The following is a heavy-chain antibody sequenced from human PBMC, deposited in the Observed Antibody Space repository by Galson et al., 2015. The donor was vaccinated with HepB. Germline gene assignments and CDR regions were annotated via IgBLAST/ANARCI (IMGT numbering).Heavy chain of an antibody. CDR2: IYWDDDK. V-gene: IGHV2-5*02. J-gene: IGHJ5*02. Sequence: PALVKPTQTLTLTCTFSGFSLSTSGVGVGWIRQPPGKALEWLALIYWDDDKRYSPSLKSRLTITKDTSKNQVVLTMTDMDPVDTATYYCAHSPRGVVPAAPPARPYNWFDPWGQGTLVTVSS. D-gene: IGHD2-2*01. CDR3: AHSPRGVVPAAPPARPYNWFDP. CDR1: GFSLSTSGVG.